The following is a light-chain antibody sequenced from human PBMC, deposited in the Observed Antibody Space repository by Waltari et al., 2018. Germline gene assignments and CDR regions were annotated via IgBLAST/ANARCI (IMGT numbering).Light chain of an antibody. V-gene: IGKV4-1*01. CDR1: ESVLYSRNNKDH. Sequence: DIVMTQSPESLAVSLGERATLNCKSSESVLYSRNNKDHLAWYQQKPGQRPKLLIYWASTRESGVPDRFSGSGSETEFTLTINSLQAEDVAVYYCQQYYNTPLTFGGGTKVEIK. CDR2: WAS. CDR3: QQYYNTPLT. J-gene: IGKJ4*01.